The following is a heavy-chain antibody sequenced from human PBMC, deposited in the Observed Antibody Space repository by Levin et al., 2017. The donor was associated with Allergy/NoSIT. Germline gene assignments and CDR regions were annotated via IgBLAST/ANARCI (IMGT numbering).Heavy chain of an antibody. D-gene: IGHD3-22*01. CDR3: ARGRLFQYYYDSSGYSYNWFDP. CDR2: IYYSGST. J-gene: IGHJ5*02. V-gene: IGHV4-31*03. CDR1: GGSISSGGYY. Sequence: PSETLSLTCTVSGGSISSGGYYWSWIRQHPGKGLEWIGYIYYSGSTYYNPSLKSRVTISVDTSKNQFSLKLSSVTAADTAVYYCARGRLFQYYYDSSGYSYNWFDPWGQGTLVTVSS.